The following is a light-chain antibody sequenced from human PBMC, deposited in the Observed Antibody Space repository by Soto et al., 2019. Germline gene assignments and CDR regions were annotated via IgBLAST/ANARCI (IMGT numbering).Light chain of an antibody. CDR3: ETWDSNTHRV. J-gene: IGLJ2*01. CDR2: LEGSGSY. CDR1: SGHSSYI. V-gene: IGLV4-60*03. Sequence: QSVLTQSSSASASLGSSVKLTCTLSSGHSSYIIAWHQQQPGKAPRYLMKLEGSGSYNKGGGVPDRFSGSSSGADRYLTISNLQSEDEADYYCETWDSNTHRVFGGGTKLTVL.